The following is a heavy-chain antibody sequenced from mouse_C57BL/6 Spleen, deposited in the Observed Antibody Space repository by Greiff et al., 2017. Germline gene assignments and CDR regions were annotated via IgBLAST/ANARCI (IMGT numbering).Heavy chain of an antibody. CDR1: GFTFSDFY. CDR3: ARAPFPRCFDV. Sequence: EVKLVESGGGLVQSGRSLRLSCATSGFTFSDFYMEWVRQAPGKGLEWIAASRNKANDDTTEYSASVKGRFIVSRDTSQSILYLQMYALRSEDTAIYYCARAPFPRCFDVWGTGTTVTVSS. V-gene: IGHV7-1*01. J-gene: IGHJ1*03. CDR2: SRNKANDDTT.